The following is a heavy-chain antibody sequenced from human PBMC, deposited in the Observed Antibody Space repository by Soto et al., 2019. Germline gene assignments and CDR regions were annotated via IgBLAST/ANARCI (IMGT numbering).Heavy chain of an antibody. CDR3: AREMLYSSSWPLDY. Sequence: ASVKVSCKASGYTFTSYGISWVRQAPGQGLEWMGWISAYNGNTNYAQKLQGRVTMTTDTSTSTAYMELRSLRSDDTAVYYCAREMLYSSSWPLDYWGQGTLVTVSS. J-gene: IGHJ4*02. CDR1: GYTFTSYG. V-gene: IGHV1-18*01. D-gene: IGHD6-13*01. CDR2: ISAYNGNT.